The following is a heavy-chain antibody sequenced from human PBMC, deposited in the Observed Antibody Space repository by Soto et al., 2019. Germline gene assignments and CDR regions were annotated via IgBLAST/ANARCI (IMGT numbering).Heavy chain of an antibody. V-gene: IGHV3-21*01. CDR3: AREEIVAPPAYDY. CDR1: GFTFSSYS. Sequence: PGGSLRLSCAASGFTFSSYSMNWVRQAPGKGLEWVSSISSSSTYIKYADPVKGRFTISRDNAKNSLYLQMNSLRAEDTAVYYCAREEIVAPPAYDYWGQGTLVTVSS. D-gene: IGHD2-15*01. J-gene: IGHJ4*02. CDR2: ISSSSTYI.